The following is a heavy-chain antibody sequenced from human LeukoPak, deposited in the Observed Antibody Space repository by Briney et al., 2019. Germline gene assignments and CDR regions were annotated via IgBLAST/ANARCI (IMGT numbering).Heavy chain of an antibody. Sequence: PSETLSLTCTVSGGSISSYYWSWIRQPPGKGLEWIGYINYSGSTNYNPSLKSRVTISVDTSKNQFSLKLSSVTAADTAVYYCARDRYSGYDRHAFDIWGQGTMVTVSS. D-gene: IGHD5-12*01. CDR1: GGSISSYY. CDR2: INYSGST. J-gene: IGHJ3*02. V-gene: IGHV4-59*01. CDR3: ARDRYSGYDRHAFDI.